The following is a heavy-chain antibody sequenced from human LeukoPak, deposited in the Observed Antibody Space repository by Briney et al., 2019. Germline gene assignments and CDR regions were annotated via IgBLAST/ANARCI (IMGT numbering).Heavy chain of an antibody. J-gene: IGHJ5*02. CDR1: GGSISSGDYY. CDR3: ARDPSYGWFDP. Sequence: SEILSLTCTVSGGSISSGDYYWSWIRQPPGKGLEWIGYIYYSGSTYYNPSLKSRVTISVDTSKNQFSLKLSSVTAADTAVYYCARDPSYGWFDPWGQGTLVTVSS. CDR2: IYYSGST. V-gene: IGHV4-30-4*01. D-gene: IGHD5-18*01.